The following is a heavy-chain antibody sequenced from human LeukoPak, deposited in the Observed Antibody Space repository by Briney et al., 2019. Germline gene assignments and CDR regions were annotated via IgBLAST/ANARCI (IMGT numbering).Heavy chain of an antibody. D-gene: IGHD4-11*01. CDR3: AMTTPNYYYYYYMDV. CDR1: GYSISSGYY. CDR2: IYHSGST. V-gene: IGHV4-38-2*02. Sequence: PSETLSLTCTVSGYSISSGYYWGWIRQPPGKGLEWIGSIYHSGSTYYNPSLKSRVTISVDTSKNQSSLKLSSVTAADTAVYYCAMTTPNYYYYYYMDVWGKGTTVTVSS. J-gene: IGHJ6*03.